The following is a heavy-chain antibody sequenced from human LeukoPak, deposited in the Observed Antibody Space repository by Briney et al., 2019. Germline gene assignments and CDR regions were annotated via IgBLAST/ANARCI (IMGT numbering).Heavy chain of an antibody. Sequence: GGSLRLSCVASGLPIADFAMHWVRQAPGKGLEWVSLISGDGVSTFYADSVKGRFSISRDNSKNSLSLEMNSLRIEDTAMYYCARESGKFDYWGQGTLVAVSS. CDR2: ISGDGVST. J-gene: IGHJ4*02. CDR1: GLPIADFA. CDR3: ARESGKFDY. V-gene: IGHV3-43*02.